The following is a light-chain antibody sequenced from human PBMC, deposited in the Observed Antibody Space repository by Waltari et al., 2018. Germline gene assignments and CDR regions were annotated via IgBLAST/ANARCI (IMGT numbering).Light chain of an antibody. CDR2: GSN. CDR1: SSNIGAGHD. J-gene: IGLJ3*02. CDR3: QSFDIRLSGGVV. Sequence: QSVLTQPPSMSGAPGQRVPTPCTGRSSNIGAGHDVHWYQVFPGTAPKLLIYGSNNRPSGVPDRFSGSKSDTAASLAIGGLQAEDEADYYCQSFDIRLSGGVVFGGGTKVTVL. V-gene: IGLV1-40*01.